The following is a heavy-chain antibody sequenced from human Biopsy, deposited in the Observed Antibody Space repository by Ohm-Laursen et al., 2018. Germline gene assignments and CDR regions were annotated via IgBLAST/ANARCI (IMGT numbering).Heavy chain of an antibody. V-gene: IGHV3-23*01. Sequence: GQTLSLTCAASGFTFTNYAMSWVRQAPGKGLEWVSSISASDDSKYYGDSVKGRFTISRDSSTNTLYLQMNGLRADDTAVYYCATGPVQMVYANLRGEFASWGQGALVTVSS. D-gene: IGHD2-8*01. CDR3: ATGPVQMVYANLRGEFAS. CDR2: ISASDDSK. J-gene: IGHJ5*02. CDR1: GFTFTNYA.